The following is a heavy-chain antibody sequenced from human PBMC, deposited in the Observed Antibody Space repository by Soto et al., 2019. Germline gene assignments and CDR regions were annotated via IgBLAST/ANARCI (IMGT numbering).Heavy chain of an antibody. D-gene: IGHD3-22*01. J-gene: IGHJ6*02. CDR2: INPSGGST. CDR1: GYTFTSYY. CDR3: AADGSSGYYYYGMDV. Sequence: GASVKVSCEASGYTFTSYYMHWVRQAPGQGLEWMGIINPSGGSTSYAQKFQERVTITRDMSTSTAYMELSSLRSEDTAVYYCAADGSSGYYYYGMDVWGQGTTVTVSS. V-gene: IGHV1-46*01.